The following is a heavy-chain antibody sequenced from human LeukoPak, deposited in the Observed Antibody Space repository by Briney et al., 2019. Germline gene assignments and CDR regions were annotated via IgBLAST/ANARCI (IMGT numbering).Heavy chain of an antibody. D-gene: IGHD2-15*01. CDR1: GGTFSSYA. CDR2: ISGSGGST. J-gene: IGHJ4*02. CDR3: RIDILDY. V-gene: IGHV3-23*01. Sequence: ASVKVSCKASGGTFSSYAMSWVRQAPGKGLEWVSAISGSGGSTYYADSVKGRFTISRDNSKNTLYLQMNSLRAEDTAVYYCRIDILDYWGQGTLVTVSS.